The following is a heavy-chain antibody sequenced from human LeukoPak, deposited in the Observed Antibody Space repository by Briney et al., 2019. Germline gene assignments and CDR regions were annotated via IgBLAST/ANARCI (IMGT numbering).Heavy chain of an antibody. Sequence: GASVKVSCKASGGTFSSYAISWVRQAPGQGLEWMGGIIPIFGTANYAQKFQGRVTMTRDTSTSTVYMELSSLRSEDTAVYYCARDAPRPYSKGTDGYGMDVWGQGTTVTVSS. D-gene: IGHD4-11*01. J-gene: IGHJ6*02. V-gene: IGHV1-69*05. CDR3: ARDAPRPYSKGTDGYGMDV. CDR2: IIPIFGTA. CDR1: GGTFSSYA.